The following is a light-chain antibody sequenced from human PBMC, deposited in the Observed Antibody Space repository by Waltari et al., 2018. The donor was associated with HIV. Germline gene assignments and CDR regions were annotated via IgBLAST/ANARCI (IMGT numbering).Light chain of an antibody. J-gene: IGLJ2*01. CDR1: SSDVGGYDY. CDR3: SSYAGRNTLL. CDR2: EVN. Sequence: QSALTQPPSASGSPGQSVTISCTGTSSDVGGYDYVSWYQQHPGKAPKRLIPEVNKRPSGVPDRFSGSRSGNTASLTVSGLQAEDEAHYYCSSYAGRNTLLFGGGTKLTVL. V-gene: IGLV2-8*01.